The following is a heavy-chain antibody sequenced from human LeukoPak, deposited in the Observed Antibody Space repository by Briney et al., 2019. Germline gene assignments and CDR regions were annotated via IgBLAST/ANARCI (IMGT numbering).Heavy chain of an antibody. J-gene: IGHJ5*02. CDR3: ARDRDSSFNWFDP. CDR2: IYYSGST. CDR1: GGSISSSSYY. D-gene: IGHD6-6*01. Sequence: SETLSLTCTVSGGSISSSSYYWGWIRQPPGKGLEWIGSIYYSGSTYYNPSLKSRVTISVDTSKNQFSLKLSSVTAADTAVYYCARDRDSSFNWFDPWGQGTLVTVSS. V-gene: IGHV4-39*07.